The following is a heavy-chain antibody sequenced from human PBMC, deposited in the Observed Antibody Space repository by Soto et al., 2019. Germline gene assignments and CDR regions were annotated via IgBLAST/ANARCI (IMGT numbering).Heavy chain of an antibody. J-gene: IGHJ6*02. V-gene: IGHV3-33*01. D-gene: IGHD2-21*01. CDR3: ACILSCYYGMDV. CDR1: GFTFSSYG. Sequence: QVQLVESGGGVVQPGRSLRLSCAASGFTFSSYGMHWVRQAPGKGLEGVAVIWYDGSNKYYADSGKGRFTISRDNSKNTLYLQMNSLIAEDTAVYYCACILSCYYGMDVWGQGTTVTVSS. CDR2: IWYDGSNK.